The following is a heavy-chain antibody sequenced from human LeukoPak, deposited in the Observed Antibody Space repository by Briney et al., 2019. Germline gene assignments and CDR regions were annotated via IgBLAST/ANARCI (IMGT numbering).Heavy chain of an antibody. D-gene: IGHD3-3*01. CDR2: ISGSGGST. V-gene: IGHV3-23*01. Sequence: GGSLRLSCAASGFTFSSYAMSWVRQAPGKGLEWVSAISGSGGSTYYADSVKGRFTISRDNAKNSLYLQMNSLRAEDTAVYYCARDRGENYDFWSGYYYYMDVWGRGTTVTVSS. J-gene: IGHJ6*03. CDR1: GFTFSSYA. CDR3: ARDRGENYDFWSGYYYYMDV.